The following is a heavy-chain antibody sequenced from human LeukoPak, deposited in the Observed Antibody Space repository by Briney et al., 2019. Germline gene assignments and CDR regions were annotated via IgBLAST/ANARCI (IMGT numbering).Heavy chain of an antibody. J-gene: IGHJ6*02. V-gene: IGHV1-18*01. Sequence: ASVKVSCKASGYTFTSYGISWVRQAPGQGLEWMGWISAYNGNTNYAQKLQGRVTMTTDTSTSTAYMELRSLRSDDTAVYYCAVLGYCSGGSCYYCYGMDVWGQGTTVTVSS. CDR2: ISAYNGNT. D-gene: IGHD2-15*01. CDR3: AVLGYCSGGSCYYCYGMDV. CDR1: GYTFTSYG.